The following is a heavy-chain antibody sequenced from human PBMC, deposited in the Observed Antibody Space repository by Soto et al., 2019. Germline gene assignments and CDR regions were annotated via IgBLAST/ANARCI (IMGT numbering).Heavy chain of an antibody. CDR3: ARVTMSIAARPESGLDY. Sequence: QVQLVQSGAEVKKPGASVKVSCKASGYTFTSYAMHWVRQAPGQRLEWMGWINAGNGNTKYSQKFQGRVTITRDTSASTAYMELSSLRSEDTAVYYCARVTMSIAARPESGLDYWGQGPLVTVSS. D-gene: IGHD6-6*01. V-gene: IGHV1-3*01. CDR2: INAGNGNT. J-gene: IGHJ4*02. CDR1: GYTFTSYA.